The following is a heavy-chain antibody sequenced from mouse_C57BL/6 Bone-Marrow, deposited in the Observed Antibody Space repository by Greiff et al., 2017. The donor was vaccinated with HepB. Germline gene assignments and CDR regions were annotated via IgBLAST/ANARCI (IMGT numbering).Heavy chain of an antibody. Sequence: EVMLVESGGGLVQPGGSLKLSCAASGFTFSDYYMYWVRQTPEKRLEWVAYISNGGGSTYYPDTVKGRFTISRDNAKNTLYLQMSRLKSEDTAMYYCARYYYGSPYAMDYWGQVTSVTVSS. CDR2: ISNGGGST. CDR1: GFTFSDYY. V-gene: IGHV5-12*01. CDR3: ARYYYGSPYAMDY. J-gene: IGHJ4*01. D-gene: IGHD1-1*01.